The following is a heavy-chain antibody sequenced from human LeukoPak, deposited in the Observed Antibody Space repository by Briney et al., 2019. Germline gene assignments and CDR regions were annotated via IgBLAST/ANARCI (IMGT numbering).Heavy chain of an antibody. CDR2: IYPGDSDT. D-gene: IGHD6-13*01. CDR1: GYSFTSYW. Sequence: GESLKISCKGSGYSFTSYWIGWVRQMPWKGLEWMGIIYPGDSDTRYSPSFQGQVTISADKSISTAYLQWSSLKASDTAMYYCARRFTGYSSSWPFDYWGQGTLVTVSS. CDR3: ARRFTGYSSSWPFDY. J-gene: IGHJ4*02. V-gene: IGHV5-51*01.